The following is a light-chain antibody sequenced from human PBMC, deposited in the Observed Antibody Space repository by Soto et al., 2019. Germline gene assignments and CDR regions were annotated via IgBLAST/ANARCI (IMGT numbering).Light chain of an antibody. CDR1: QSVNQK. V-gene: IGKV3-15*01. Sequence: EIELTQSPATLSVSPGERATLSCRASQSVNQKLGWYQQKPGQAPRLLIYVASYRATGIPARFSGSGSGTEDTLTISNLQAEDFAVYYCQQFNNWPHTFGQGTRLEIK. CDR3: QQFNNWPHT. J-gene: IGKJ2*01. CDR2: VAS.